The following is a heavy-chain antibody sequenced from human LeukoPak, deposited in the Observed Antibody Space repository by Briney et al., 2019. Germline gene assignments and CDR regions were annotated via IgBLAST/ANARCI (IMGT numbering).Heavy chain of an antibody. CDR1: GFTFSSYS. J-gene: IGHJ4*02. D-gene: IGHD6-19*01. CDR3: ARDFTDSSGPLDY. CDR2: ISSSSYI. Sequence: GGSLRLSCAASGFTFSSYSMNWVRQAPGKGLEWVSSISSSSYIYYADSVKGRFTISRDNAKNSLYLQMNSLRAEDTAVYYCARDFTDSSGPLDYWGQGTLVTVSS. V-gene: IGHV3-21*01.